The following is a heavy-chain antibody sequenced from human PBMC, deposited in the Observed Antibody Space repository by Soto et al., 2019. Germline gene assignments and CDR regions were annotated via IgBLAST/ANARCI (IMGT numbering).Heavy chain of an antibody. V-gene: IGHV4-31*03. CDR3: ARANRVVLRGGWFDP. D-gene: IGHD2-2*01. CDR1: GGSISSVDYY. Sequence: QVRLQESGPGMVKPSQTLSLTCTVSGGSISSVDYYWSWIRQHPGKGLEWIGYIYNGETTYYNPSLKGRVVISADPSKNQFSLKLNSVTAADTAVYDCARANRVVLRGGWFDPWGQGTLVTVSS. J-gene: IGHJ5*02. CDR2: IYNGETT.